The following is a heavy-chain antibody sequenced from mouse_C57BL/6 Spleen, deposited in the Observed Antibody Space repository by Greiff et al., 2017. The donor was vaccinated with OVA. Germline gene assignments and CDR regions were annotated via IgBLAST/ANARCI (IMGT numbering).Heavy chain of an antibody. Sequence: VKLKESGPGLVQPSQRLSITCTVSGFSLTSYGVHWVRQSPGKGLEWLGVIWSGGSTDYNAAFISRLSISEDNSKSQVFFKMNSLQADDTAIYYCARYDYDVGVYAMDFWGQGTSVTVSS. D-gene: IGHD2-4*01. CDR1: GFSLTSYG. CDR2: IWSGGST. V-gene: IGHV2-2*01. J-gene: IGHJ4*01. CDR3: ARYDYDVGVYAMDF.